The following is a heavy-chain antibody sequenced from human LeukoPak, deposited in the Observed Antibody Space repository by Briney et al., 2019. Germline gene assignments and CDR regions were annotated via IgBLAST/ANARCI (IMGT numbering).Heavy chain of an antibody. V-gene: IGHV5-51*01. Sequence: GASLKISCKGSGSSFTSYWIGWVRQMPGKGLEWMGIIYPGDSDTRYSPSFQGQVTISADKSISTAYLQWSSLKASDTAMYYCARTLEEVGAVAGNWFDPWGQGTLVTVPS. J-gene: IGHJ5*02. D-gene: IGHD6-19*01. CDR2: IYPGDSDT. CDR1: GSSFTSYW. CDR3: ARTLEEVGAVAGNWFDP.